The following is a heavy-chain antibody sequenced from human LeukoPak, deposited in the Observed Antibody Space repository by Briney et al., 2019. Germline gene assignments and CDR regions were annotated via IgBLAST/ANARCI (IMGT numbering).Heavy chain of an antibody. Sequence: SETLSLTCTVSGGSISSYYWSWIRQPPGKGLEWIGYIYYSGSTNYNPSLKSRVTISVDTSKNQFSLKLSSVTAADTAVYYCARVGWGSYYFDYWGQGTLVTVSS. CDR2: IYYSGST. CDR3: ARVGWGSYYFDY. CDR1: GGSISSYY. V-gene: IGHV4-59*01. J-gene: IGHJ4*02. D-gene: IGHD3-16*01.